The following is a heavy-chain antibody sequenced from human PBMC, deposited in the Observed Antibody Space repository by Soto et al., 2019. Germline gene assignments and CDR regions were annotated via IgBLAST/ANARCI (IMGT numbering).Heavy chain of an antibody. CDR2: IYYSGNT. V-gene: IGHV4-31*03. D-gene: IGHD5-18*01. Sequence: QVQLQESGPGLVKPSQTLSLTCTVSGCSVSSGGYYWSWIRQHPGKGLEWIGYIYYSGNTFYNPSLKSRVTISVDTSKNQFSLKLSSVTAADTAVYYCARKKGYSYGPHYFDYWGQGTRVTVSS. CDR3: ARKKGYSYGPHYFDY. J-gene: IGHJ4*02. CDR1: GCSVSSGGYY.